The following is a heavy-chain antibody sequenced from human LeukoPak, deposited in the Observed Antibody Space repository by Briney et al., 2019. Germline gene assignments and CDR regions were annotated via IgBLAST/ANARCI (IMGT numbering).Heavy chain of an antibody. V-gene: IGHV3-43*01. CDR1: GFTFEDYT. D-gene: IGHD3-22*01. CDR3: VKDLSFESSGYVFDY. Sequence: GGSLRLSCAASGFTFEDYTMHWVRQAPGKTLEWVSLISWDGTTYYADAVKGRFTMSRDNSKNALYLQMDTLRGEDTAFYYCVKDLSFESSGYVFDYWGQGTLVTVSS. J-gene: IGHJ4*02. CDR2: ISWDGTT.